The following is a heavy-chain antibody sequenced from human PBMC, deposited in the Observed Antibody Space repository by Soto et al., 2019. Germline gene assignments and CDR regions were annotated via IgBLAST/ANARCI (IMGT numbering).Heavy chain of an antibody. Sequence: PGGSLRLSCAASGFTFTTFGMNWVRQAPGKGLEWASGITGSGGNTYYGDSVKGRFTISRDNSQNTLYLQMNSLRAEDTAIYFCATGIGFNTAMNYWGQGTPVTVSS. CDR1: GFTFTTFG. CDR2: ITGSGGNT. CDR3: ATGIGFNTAMNY. J-gene: IGHJ4*02. V-gene: IGHV3-23*01. D-gene: IGHD5-18*01.